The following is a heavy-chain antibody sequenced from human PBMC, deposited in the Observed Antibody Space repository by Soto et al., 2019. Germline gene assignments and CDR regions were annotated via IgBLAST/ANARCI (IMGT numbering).Heavy chain of an antibody. D-gene: IGHD6-13*01. Sequence: PVGSLRLSCAASGFTFSSYAMSWVRQAPGKGLEWVSAISGSGGSTYYADSVKGRFTISRDNSKNTLYLQMNSLRADDTSVYYCANDLAAAGTGPDYWGQGTLVTASS. CDR2: ISGSGGST. V-gene: IGHV3-23*01. CDR3: ANDLAAAGTGPDY. J-gene: IGHJ4*02. CDR1: GFTFSSYA.